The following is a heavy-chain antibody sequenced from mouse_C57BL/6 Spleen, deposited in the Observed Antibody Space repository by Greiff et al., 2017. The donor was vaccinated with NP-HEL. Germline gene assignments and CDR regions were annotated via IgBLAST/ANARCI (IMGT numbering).Heavy chain of an antibody. Sequence: VQLQQSGTELVKPGASVKLSCKASGYTFTSYWMHWVKQRPGQGLEWIGNINPSNGGTNYNEKFKSKATLTVDKSSSTAYMQLSSLTAEDAAVYYCAREVYYYGSSSFAYWGQGTLVTVSA. V-gene: IGHV1-53*01. CDR1: GYTFTSYW. J-gene: IGHJ3*01. CDR3: AREVYYYGSSSFAY. CDR2: INPSNGGT. D-gene: IGHD1-1*01.